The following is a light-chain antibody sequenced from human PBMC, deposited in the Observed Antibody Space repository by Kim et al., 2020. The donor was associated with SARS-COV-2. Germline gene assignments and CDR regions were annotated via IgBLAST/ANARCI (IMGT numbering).Light chain of an antibody. CDR2: ETS. Sequence: SPRERAPPSGRASQSVSSGSLAWYQQKPGQAPRLIIDETSSRATGIPDRFSGSASGTDFTFTISRLEPEDSAVYYCQQYGSSQITFGGGTKLEI. CDR3: QQYGSSQIT. CDR1: QSVSSGS. J-gene: IGKJ4*01. V-gene: IGKV3-20*01.